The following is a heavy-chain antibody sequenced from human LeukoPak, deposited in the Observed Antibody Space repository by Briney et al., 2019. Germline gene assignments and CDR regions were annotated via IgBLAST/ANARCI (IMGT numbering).Heavy chain of an antibody. D-gene: IGHD3-10*01. V-gene: IGHV3-66*01. CDR2: IYSDSRT. CDR1: GFTVTSNY. CDR3: ARGQIYGTGSYFFDH. Sequence: GGSLRLSRAASGFTVTSNYMSWVRQTPGQGRLEWGSVIYSDSRTFYTGSVTGRFTISRDNSKNTLYLQMNSLSAEDSAVYYCARGQIYGTGSYFFDHWGQGTLVTVSS. J-gene: IGHJ4*02.